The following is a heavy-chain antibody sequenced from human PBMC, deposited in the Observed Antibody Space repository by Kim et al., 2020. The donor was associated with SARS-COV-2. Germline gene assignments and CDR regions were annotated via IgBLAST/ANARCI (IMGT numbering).Heavy chain of an antibody. CDR2: IRGSSGGT. CDR3: AKTMGGNYKGVADY. V-gene: IGHV3-23*01. J-gene: IGHJ4*02. CDR1: GFIFQRYD. Sequence: GGSLRLSCGASGFIFQRYDMSWVRQAPGKGLEWVSGIRGSSGGTDYADSVKGRFTISRDNSKNTLFLQMNSLTAEDTAIYYCAKTMGGNYKGVADYWGQGTLVTVAS. D-gene: IGHD3-10*01.